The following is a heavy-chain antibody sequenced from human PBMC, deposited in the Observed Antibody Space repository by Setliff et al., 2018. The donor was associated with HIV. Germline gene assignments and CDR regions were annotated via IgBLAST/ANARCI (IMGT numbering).Heavy chain of an antibody. CDR1: GYTFTSYS. V-gene: IGHV1-24*01. CDR2: FDPEYDKT. D-gene: IGHD6-19*01. J-gene: IGHJ4*02. CDR3: ARVPLSGWLYFDY. Sequence: ASVKVSCKASGYTFTSYSMHWVRQAPGKGLEWMGGFDPEYDKTFYAQKFQGRVTMSEDTSTDTAYMGLTSLRSEDTAVYYCARVPLSGWLYFDYWGQGTLVTVSS.